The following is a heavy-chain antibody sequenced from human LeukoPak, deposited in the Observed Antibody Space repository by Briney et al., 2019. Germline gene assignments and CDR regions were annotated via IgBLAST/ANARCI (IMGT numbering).Heavy chain of an antibody. D-gene: IGHD5-24*01. J-gene: IGHJ5*02. Sequence: PGGSLRLSCAAAGFTLSSYAMSWVRQAPGKGLEWVSLISGNAGSTYYADSVKGRFTISRDITKNTLYLQMNSLRAEDTAVYYCAKAEIFDPWGQGTLVTVSS. V-gene: IGHV3-23*01. CDR3: AKAEIFDP. CDR2: ISGNAGST. CDR1: GFTLSSYA.